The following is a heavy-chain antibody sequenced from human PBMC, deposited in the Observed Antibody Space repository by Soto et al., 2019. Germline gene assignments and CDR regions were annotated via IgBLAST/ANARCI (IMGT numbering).Heavy chain of an antibody. CDR1: GYTFTSYG. CDR2: ISAYNGNT. Sequence: ASVKVSCKASGYTFTSYGISWVRQAPGQGLEWVGWISAYNGNTNYAQKLQGRVTMTTDTSTSTAYMELRSLRSDDTAVYYCARLGSARPGLNWFDPWGQGTLVTVSS. J-gene: IGHJ5*02. D-gene: IGHD6-6*01. V-gene: IGHV1-18*04. CDR3: ARLGSARPGLNWFDP.